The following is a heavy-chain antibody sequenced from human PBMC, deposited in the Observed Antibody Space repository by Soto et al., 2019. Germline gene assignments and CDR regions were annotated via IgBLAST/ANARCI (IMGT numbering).Heavy chain of an antibody. D-gene: IGHD3-3*01. J-gene: IGHJ4*02. CDR3: ARTLNEWLLGLE. Sequence: QVKLVQSGGEVKKPGASVKISCKASGYTFSSYGISWVRKAPGQGLEWMGWISAYNGNTNYAQKFQGRVTMTTDTSTSTAYMELRSLRSDDTAIYYCARTLNEWLLGLEWDQGTLVTVSS. V-gene: IGHV1-18*01. CDR2: ISAYNGNT. CDR1: GYTFSSYG.